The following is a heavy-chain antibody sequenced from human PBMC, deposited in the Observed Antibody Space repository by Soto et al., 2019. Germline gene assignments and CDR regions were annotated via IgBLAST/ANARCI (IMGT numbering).Heavy chain of an antibody. D-gene: IGHD3-9*01. V-gene: IGHV3-20*04. CDR2: INWNGGST. J-gene: IGHJ5*02. CDR1: GFTFDDYG. CDR3: ARDLAYYGIFTGDTNWFDP. Sequence: GGSLRLSCAASGFTFDDYGMSWVRQAPGQGLEWVSGINWNGGSTGYADSVKGRFTISRDNAKNSLYLQMNSLRAEDTALYYCARDLAYYGIFTGDTNWFDPWGRGT.